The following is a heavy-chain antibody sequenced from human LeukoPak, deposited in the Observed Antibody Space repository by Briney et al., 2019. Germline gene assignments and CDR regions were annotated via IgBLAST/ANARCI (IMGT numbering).Heavy chain of an antibody. Sequence: GESLKISCQASGYTFSSYWIAWVRQMPGKGLECMGLIYPLDSDVKYSPSFQGQVTISADKSISTAYLQWSSLKASDTAMYNCARARRSSTPEVGDVFKTWYFFEYWGQGALVTVSS. D-gene: IGHD6-13*01. CDR2: IYPLDSDV. CDR1: GYTFSSYW. V-gene: IGHV5-51*01. J-gene: IGHJ4*02. CDR3: ARARRSSTPEVGDVFKTWYFFEY.